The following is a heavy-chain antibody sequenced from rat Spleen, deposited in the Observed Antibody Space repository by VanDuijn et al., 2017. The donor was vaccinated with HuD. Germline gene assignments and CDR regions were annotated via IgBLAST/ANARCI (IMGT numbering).Heavy chain of an antibody. CDR2: INKDSSPT. J-gene: IGHJ2*01. CDR3: ARERFGVEG. V-gene: IGHV4-2*01. D-gene: IGHD4-3*01. Sequence: EVKLVESGGGLVQPGRSLKLSCAASGFNFNDYWMGWVRQAPGKGLEWIGEINKDSSPTKYSQSLKDKFTISRDNAQNTLYLQMRKLGSEDTAIYYCARERFGVEGWGQGVMVTVSS. CDR1: GFNFNDYW.